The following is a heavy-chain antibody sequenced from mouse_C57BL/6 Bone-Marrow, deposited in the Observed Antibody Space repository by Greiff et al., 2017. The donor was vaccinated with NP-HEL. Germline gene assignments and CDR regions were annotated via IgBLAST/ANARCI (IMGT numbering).Heavy chain of an antibody. D-gene: IGHD3-1*01. J-gene: IGHJ3*01. CDR1: GYTFTDYY. CDR2: IYPGSGNT. CDR3: ARGLGSWFAY. Sequence: VNLVESGAELVRPGASVKLSCKASGYTFTDYYINWVKQRPGQGLEWIARIYPGSGNTYYNEKFKGKATLTAEKSSSTAYMQLSSLTSEDSAVYFCARGLGSWFAYWGQGTLVTVSA. V-gene: IGHV1-76*01.